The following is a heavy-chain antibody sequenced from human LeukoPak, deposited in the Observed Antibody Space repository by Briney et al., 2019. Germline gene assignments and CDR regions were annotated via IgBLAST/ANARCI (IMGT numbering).Heavy chain of an antibody. J-gene: IGHJ4*02. D-gene: IGHD2-15*01. Sequence: GGSLRLSCAASGFTFSSYAMHWVRQAPGKGLEWVAVIPYDGSNKYYADSVKGRFTISRDNSKNTLYLQMNSLRAEDTAVYYCARSMVVAATDLDFDYWGQGTLVTVSS. CDR3: ARSMVVAATDLDFDY. V-gene: IGHV3-30*04. CDR1: GFTFSSYA. CDR2: IPYDGSNK.